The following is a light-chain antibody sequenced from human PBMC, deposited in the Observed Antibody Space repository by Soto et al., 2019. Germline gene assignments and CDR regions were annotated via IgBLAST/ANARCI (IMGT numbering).Light chain of an antibody. CDR1: QSVGNSY. Sequence: IVLTQSPGTLSLSPGERATLSCRASQSVGNSYLAWYQQRPGQAPRLLIYGASSRATGIPDRFSGSGSGTDFTLTISRLETEDFAVYYCRQYGSSPAWTFGQGTKVDIK. CDR2: GAS. V-gene: IGKV3-20*01. J-gene: IGKJ1*01. CDR3: RQYGSSPAWT.